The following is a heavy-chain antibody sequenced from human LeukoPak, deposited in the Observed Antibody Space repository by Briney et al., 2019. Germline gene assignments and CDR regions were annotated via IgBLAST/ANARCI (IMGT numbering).Heavy chain of an antibody. CDR2: IYYSGST. CDR3: ARQKGCSGGSCYAANNWFDP. D-gene: IGHD2-15*01. V-gene: IGHV4-59*08. CDR1: GGSISSYY. J-gene: IGHJ5*02. Sequence: SETLSLTCTVSGGSISSYYWSWIRQPPGKGLEWIGYIYYSGSTNYNPSLKSRVTISVDTSKNQFSLKLSSVTAADTAVYYCARQKGCSGGSCYAANNWFDPWGQGTLVTVSS.